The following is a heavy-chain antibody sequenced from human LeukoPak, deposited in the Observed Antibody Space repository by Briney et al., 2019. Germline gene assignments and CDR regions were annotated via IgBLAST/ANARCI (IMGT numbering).Heavy chain of an antibody. V-gene: IGHV3-66*01. J-gene: IGHJ4*02. CDR1: GFTVSSNY. CDR3: ARDLRYYYDSSGAPRRDY. D-gene: IGHD3-22*01. Sequence: GGSLRLSCAASGFTVSSNYMSWVRRAPGKGLEWVSVIYSGGSTYYADSVKGRFTISRDNSKNTLYLQMNSLRAEDTAVYYCARDLRYYYDSSGAPRRDYWGQGTLVTVSS. CDR2: IYSGGST.